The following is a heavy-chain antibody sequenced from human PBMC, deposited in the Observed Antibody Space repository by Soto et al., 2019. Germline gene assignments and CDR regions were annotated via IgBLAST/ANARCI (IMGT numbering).Heavy chain of an antibody. J-gene: IGHJ4*02. Sequence: ASVKVSCKASGYTFTSYGISWVRQAPGQGLEWMGWISAYNGNTNYAQKLQGRVTMITDTSTSTAYMELRSLRSDDTAVYYCARARGGGYCSSTSCYEVAYWGQGTLVTVSS. CDR3: ARARGGGYCSSTSCYEVAY. D-gene: IGHD2-2*01. V-gene: IGHV1-18*01. CDR2: ISAYNGNT. CDR1: GYTFTSYG.